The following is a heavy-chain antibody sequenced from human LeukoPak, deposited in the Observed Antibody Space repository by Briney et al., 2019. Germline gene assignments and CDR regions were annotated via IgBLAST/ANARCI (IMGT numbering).Heavy chain of an antibody. CDR2: VIPIFGTA. CDR1: RGTFISYA. D-gene: IGHD6-13*01. Sequence: GASVKVSCKASRGTFISYASSCLRQAPAQGREGRVGVIPIFGTANYAQKFQGRVTITADESTSTAYIVLSSRRSEDTAVYYCARSRGLAAAGTPLADPWGQGTLVTVSS. CDR3: ARSRGLAAAGTPLADP. V-gene: IGHV1-69*13. J-gene: IGHJ5*02.